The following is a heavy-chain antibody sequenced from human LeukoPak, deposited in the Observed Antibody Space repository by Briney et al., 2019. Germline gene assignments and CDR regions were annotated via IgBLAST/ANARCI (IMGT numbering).Heavy chain of an antibody. V-gene: IGHV3-21*01. CDR2: ISYDSRSI. CDR3: ARDGSEWSRDL. Sequence: GGSLRLSCEASGFTFSPYGMTWVRQAPGKGLEWVSTISYDSRSIGYADSVKGRFTISGDNAKSSTFLQMNSLRVEDTAVYYCARDGSEWSRDLWGQGTLVTVSS. CDR1: GFTFSPYG. J-gene: IGHJ5*02. D-gene: IGHD2-15*01.